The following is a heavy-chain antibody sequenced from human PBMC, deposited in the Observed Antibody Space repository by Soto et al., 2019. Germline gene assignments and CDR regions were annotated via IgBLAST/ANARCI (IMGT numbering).Heavy chain of an antibody. V-gene: IGHV4-39*01. J-gene: IGHJ4*02. CDR2: MSYSRIT. Sequence: LQLQESGPGLVKPSETLSLTCTVSGDSISSGSYFWGSIRQPPGRGLGHIGSMSYSRITYSKPSLAGRVSTSLERSRSQGALGLRSVTAADAAVCFCARSPHTSGFYQYFDCWGQGGLVTVSP. D-gene: IGHD6-19*01. CDR3: ARSPHTSGFYQYFDC. CDR1: GDSISSGSYF.